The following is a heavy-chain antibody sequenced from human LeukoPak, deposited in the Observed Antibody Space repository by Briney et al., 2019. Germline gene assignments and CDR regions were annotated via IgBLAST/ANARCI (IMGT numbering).Heavy chain of an antibody. CDR1: GFTFSSYA. V-gene: IGHV3-23*01. J-gene: IGHJ3*02. CDR2: IGSSGVTT. Sequence: PGGSLRLSRAASGFTFSSYAMIWVRQAPGRGLEWVSAIGSSGVTTYYADSVKGRFTISRDNSKNTLYMQMNSLRVEDTAIYYCARIPASSSGAFDIWGQGTMVTVSS. D-gene: IGHD6-13*01. CDR3: ARIPASSSGAFDI.